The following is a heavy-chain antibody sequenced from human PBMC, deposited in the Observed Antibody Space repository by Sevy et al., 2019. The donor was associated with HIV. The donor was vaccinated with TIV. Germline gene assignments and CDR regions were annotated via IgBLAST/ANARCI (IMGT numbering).Heavy chain of an antibody. CDR2: IRYDGSNK. CDR1: GFTFSSYG. CDR3: AKDLGDYQDIVVVPAAIFGYYYYGMDV. D-gene: IGHD2-2*01. Sequence: GGSLRLSCAASGFTFSSYGMHWVRQAPGKGLEWVAFIRYDGSNKYYADSVKGRFTISRDNSKNTLYLQMNSLGAEDTAVYYCAKDLGDYQDIVVVPAAIFGYYYYGMDVWGQGTTVTVSS. V-gene: IGHV3-30*02. J-gene: IGHJ6*02.